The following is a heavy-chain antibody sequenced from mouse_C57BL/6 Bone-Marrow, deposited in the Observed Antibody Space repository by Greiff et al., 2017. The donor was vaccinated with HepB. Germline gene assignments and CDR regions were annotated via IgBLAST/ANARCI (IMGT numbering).Heavy chain of an antibody. CDR3: ARDGITTVVGVWYFDV. J-gene: IGHJ1*03. Sequence: EVHLVESGGGLVKPGGSLKLSCAASGFTFSSYAMSWVRPTPEKRLEWVATISDGGSYTYYPDNVKGRFTISRDNAKNNLYLQMSHLKSEDTAMYYCARDGITTVVGVWYFDVWGTGTTVTVSS. V-gene: IGHV5-4*01. CDR1: GFTFSSYA. CDR2: ISDGGSYT. D-gene: IGHD1-1*01.